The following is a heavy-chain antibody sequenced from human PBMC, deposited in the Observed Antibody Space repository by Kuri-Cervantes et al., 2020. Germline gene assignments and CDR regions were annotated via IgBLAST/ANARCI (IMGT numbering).Heavy chain of an antibody. CDR2: ISAYNGNT. CDR3: ARGPEGVWWLISTSHDYGMDV. Sequence: ASVKVSCKASGYTFTSYGTSWVRQAPGQGLEWMGWISAYNGNTNYAQKLQGRVTMTTDTSTSTAYMELRSLRSDDTAVYYCARGPEGVWWLISTSHDYGMDVWGQGTTVTVSS. V-gene: IGHV1-18*01. D-gene: IGHD5-12*01. CDR1: GYTFTSYG. J-gene: IGHJ6*02.